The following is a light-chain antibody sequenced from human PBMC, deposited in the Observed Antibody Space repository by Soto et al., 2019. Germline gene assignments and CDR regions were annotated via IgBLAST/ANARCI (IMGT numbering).Light chain of an antibody. CDR2: DVS. CDR1: SSDVGGYNY. J-gene: IGLJ1*01. Sequence: QSVLTQPASVSGSPGQSITISCTGTSSDVGGYNYVSWYQQHPGKAPKLMIYDVSNRPSGVSNRFSGSKSGNTASLTISGLQADFYADYYCRSYTSISTYVSGTGTNVTDL. CDR3: RSYTSISTYV. V-gene: IGLV2-14*01.